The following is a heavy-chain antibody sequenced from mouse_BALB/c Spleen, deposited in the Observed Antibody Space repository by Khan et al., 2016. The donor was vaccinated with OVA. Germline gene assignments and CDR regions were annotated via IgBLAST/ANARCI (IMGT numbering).Heavy chain of an antibody. CDR2: INPSTGYT. V-gene: IGHV1-7*01. J-gene: IGHJ3*01. Sequence: VQLQQPGPELAKPGASVKMSCKASGYTFTNYWMHWVKQRPGQGLEWIGYINPSTGYTEYNQKFKDKATLTADKSSSPAYMQLSSLTSEDSAVYYCVNHGSSSAWFTYWGQGTLVTVSA. CDR1: GYTFTNYW. D-gene: IGHD1-1*01. CDR3: VNHGSSSAWFTY.